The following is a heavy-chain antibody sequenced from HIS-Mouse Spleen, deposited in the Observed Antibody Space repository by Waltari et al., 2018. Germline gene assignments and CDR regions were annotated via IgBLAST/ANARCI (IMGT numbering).Heavy chain of an antibody. Sequence: QVQLVQSGAEVKKPGASVKVSCKASGYTFTSYGISWVRQAPGQGLEWMGWIRAESGNTNSAQKLQGRGTMTTDTSTSTAYMELRSLRSDDTAVYYCARGYDFWSGSNAFDIWGQGTMVTVSS. CDR3: ARGYDFWSGSNAFDI. J-gene: IGHJ3*02. D-gene: IGHD3-3*01. CDR2: IRAESGNT. CDR1: GYTFTSYG. V-gene: IGHV1-18*01.